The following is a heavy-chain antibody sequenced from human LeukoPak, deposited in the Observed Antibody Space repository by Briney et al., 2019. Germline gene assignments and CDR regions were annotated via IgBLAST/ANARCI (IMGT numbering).Heavy chain of an antibody. CDR1: GFTFSNHW. D-gene: IGHD3-16*01. CDR2: IKEDGSEK. Sequence: GGSLRLSCAASGFTFSNHWMSWVCQAPGKGLEWVANIKEDGSEKYYVDSVKGRFTISRDNAKNSLYLQMNSLRVEDTAVYYCARGGLRYFALWGQGALVTVSS. V-gene: IGHV3-7*04. CDR3: ARGGLRYFAL. J-gene: IGHJ5*02.